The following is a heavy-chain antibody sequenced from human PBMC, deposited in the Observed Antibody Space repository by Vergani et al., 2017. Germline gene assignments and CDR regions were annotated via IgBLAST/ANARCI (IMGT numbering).Heavy chain of an antibody. J-gene: IGHJ6*02. CDR3: AAGTXYYDMLTGYYTGKVKYYGRDV. V-gene: IGHV1-58*02. D-gene: IGHD3-9*01. CDR2: IVVGRGNT. CDR1: GFTFTSSA. Sequence: QMQLVQSGPEVKKPGTSAKVSCKASGFTFTSSAMQWVRQARGQRLEWIGWIVVGRGNTNYAKKFQERVTITRDMSTSTAYMELSSLRSEETAVYYCAAGTXYYDMLTGYYTGKVKYYGRDVWCQGTTVTVSS.